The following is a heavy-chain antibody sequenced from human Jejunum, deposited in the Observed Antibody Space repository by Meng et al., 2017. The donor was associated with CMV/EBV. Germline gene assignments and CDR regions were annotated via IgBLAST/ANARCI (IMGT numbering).Heavy chain of an antibody. CDR1: GLTVSRYG. J-gene: IGHJ4*02. CDR2: IRYDGSNK. Sequence: CGASGLTVSRYGRPCVRQAPGKELEWVAFIRYDGSNKYYADSVKGRFTISRDNSKNTLYLQMNSPRAEDTAVYYCAKDSITGDLDYWGQGTLVTVSS. CDR3: AKDSITGDLDY. D-gene: IGHD7-27*01. V-gene: IGHV3-30*02.